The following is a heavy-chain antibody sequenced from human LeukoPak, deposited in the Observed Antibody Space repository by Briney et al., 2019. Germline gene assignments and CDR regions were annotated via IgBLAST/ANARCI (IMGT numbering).Heavy chain of an antibody. CDR1: GGSISSGSYY. Sequence: SETLSLTCTVSGGSISSGSYYWGWIRQPPGKGLEWIGSIYYSGSTYYNPSLKSRVTISVDTSKNQFSLKLSSVTAADTAVYYCARHLRTAMVPWGQGTLVTVSS. D-gene: IGHD5-18*01. CDR2: IYYSGST. V-gene: IGHV4-39*01. CDR3: ARHLRTAMVP. J-gene: IGHJ4*02.